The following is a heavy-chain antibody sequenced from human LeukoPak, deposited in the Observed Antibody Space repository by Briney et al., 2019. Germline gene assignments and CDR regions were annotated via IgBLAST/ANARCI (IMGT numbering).Heavy chain of an antibody. CDR2: IYYSGST. J-gene: IGHJ5*02. Sequence: PSETLSLTCTVSGGSISSSSYYWGWIRQPPGKGLEWIGSIYYSGSTYYNPSLKSRVTISVDTSKNQFSLKLSSVTAADTAVYYCARTVYFYYGSGSPLHPFDPWGQGTLVTVSS. V-gene: IGHV4-39*07. D-gene: IGHD3-10*01. CDR3: ARTVYFYYGSGSPLHPFDP. CDR1: GGSISSSSYY.